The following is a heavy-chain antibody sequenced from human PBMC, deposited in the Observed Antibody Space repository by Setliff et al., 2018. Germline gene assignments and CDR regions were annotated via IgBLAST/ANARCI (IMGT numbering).Heavy chain of an antibody. V-gene: IGHV3-33*08. CDR1: GLTVSNDF. J-gene: IGHJ4*02. Sequence: PGGSLRLSCVVSGLTVSNDFMGWVRQAPGKGLEWVAVIWDDGGNKYHADSVKGRLNISRDNSKNTLYLQMNTLRPEDTAVYYCARTCSGSGCYAGLESWGQGTPVTGSS. D-gene: IGHD2-15*01. CDR3: ARTCSGSGCYAGLES. CDR2: IWDDGGNK.